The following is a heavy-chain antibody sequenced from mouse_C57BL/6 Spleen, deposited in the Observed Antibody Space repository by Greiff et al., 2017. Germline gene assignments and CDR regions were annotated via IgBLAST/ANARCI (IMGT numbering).Heavy chain of an antibody. CDR2: INPSTGGT. CDR1: GYSFTGYY. V-gene: IGHV1-42*01. J-gene: IGHJ4*01. Sequence: VQLQQSGPELVKPGASVKISCKASGYSFTGYYMTWVKQSPEKSLEWIGEINPSTGGTTYNQKFKAKATLTVDKSSSTAYMQLKSLTSEDSAVYYCAREDYDCNYAMDYWGQGTSVTVSS. D-gene: IGHD2-4*01. CDR3: AREDYDCNYAMDY.